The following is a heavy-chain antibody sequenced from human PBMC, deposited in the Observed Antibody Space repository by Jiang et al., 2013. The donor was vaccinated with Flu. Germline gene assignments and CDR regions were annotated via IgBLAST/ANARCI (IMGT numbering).Heavy chain of an antibody. D-gene: IGHD2-8*01. CDR1: GFTFSSSA. CDR3: AKLVCCTNVGWFDP. V-gene: IGHV3-23*01. J-gene: IGHJ5*02. CDR2: ISGGGDIT. Sequence: SGGGLVQPGGSLRLSCAASGFTFSSSAMSWVRQAPGKGLEWVSAISGGGDITYYADSVKGRFTISRDNSKNTLYLQMNSLRAEDTAVYYCAKLVCCTNVGWFDPWGQGTLVTVSS.